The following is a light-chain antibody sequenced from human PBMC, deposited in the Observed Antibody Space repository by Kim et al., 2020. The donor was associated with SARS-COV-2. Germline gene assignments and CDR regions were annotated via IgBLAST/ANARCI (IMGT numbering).Light chain of an antibody. CDR3: QYYHSSPYT. Sequence: LSPGERATLSCRASQSLSSRHLAWYQQKPGQAPRILIYDASSRATGIPDRFSGSGSGTDFTLTISRLEPEDFAVYFCQYYHSSPYTFGQGPSWRS. J-gene: IGKJ2*01. CDR1: QSLSSRH. V-gene: IGKV3-20*01. CDR2: DAS.